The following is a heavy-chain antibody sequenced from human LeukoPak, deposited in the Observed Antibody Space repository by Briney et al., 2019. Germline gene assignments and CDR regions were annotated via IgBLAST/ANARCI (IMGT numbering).Heavy chain of an antibody. J-gene: IGHJ4*02. CDR2: ISSSGSTI. CDR3: ARMYSDSWYYFDY. V-gene: IGHV3-48*03. D-gene: IGHD1-26*01. Sequence: GALRLSCAASGFTFSSYEMNWVRQAPGKGLEWVSYISSSGSTIYYADSVKGRFTISRDNAKNSLYLQMNSLRAEDTAVYYCARMYSDSWYYFDYWGRGTLVTVSS. CDR1: GFTFSSYE.